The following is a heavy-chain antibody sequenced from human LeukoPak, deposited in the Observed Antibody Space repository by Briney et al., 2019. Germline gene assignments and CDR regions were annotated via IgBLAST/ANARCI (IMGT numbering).Heavy chain of an antibody. V-gene: IGHV3-30*02. Sequence: GGSLRLSCAASGFTFSSYSMNWVRQAPGKGLEWVAFIRFDGNFYADSVKGRFTAFKDNSKNTLYLQMNSLRAEDTAVYYCAKGGGRYSYGADAFDIWGQGTMVTVSS. D-gene: IGHD5-18*01. CDR1: GFTFSSYS. J-gene: IGHJ3*02. CDR3: AKGGGRYSYGADAFDI. CDR2: IRFDGN.